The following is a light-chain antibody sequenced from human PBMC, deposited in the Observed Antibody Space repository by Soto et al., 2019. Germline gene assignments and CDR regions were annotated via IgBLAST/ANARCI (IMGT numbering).Light chain of an antibody. Sequence: EIVLTQSPGTLSLSPGERATLSCRAGQSVSSNLAWYQQTPGQAPRLLIYDASNRATGIPARFSGSGSGTDFTLTISSLEPEDFAVYYCQQRSNWPITFGQGTRLEIK. CDR1: QSVSSN. V-gene: IGKV3-11*01. CDR3: QQRSNWPIT. J-gene: IGKJ5*01. CDR2: DAS.